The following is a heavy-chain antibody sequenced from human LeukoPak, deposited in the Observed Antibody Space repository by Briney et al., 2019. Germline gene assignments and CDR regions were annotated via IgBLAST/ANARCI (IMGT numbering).Heavy chain of an antibody. Sequence: KSSETLSLTCTVSGGSISSYYWSWIRQPAGKGLVWIGRIYTSGSTNYNPSLKSRVTTSVDTSKNQFSLKLSSVTAADTAVYYCARVGYDFWSGTPLDIWGQGTMVTVSS. CDR2: IYTSGST. CDR3: ARVGYDFWSGTPLDI. CDR1: GGSISSYY. V-gene: IGHV4-4*07. J-gene: IGHJ3*02. D-gene: IGHD3-3*01.